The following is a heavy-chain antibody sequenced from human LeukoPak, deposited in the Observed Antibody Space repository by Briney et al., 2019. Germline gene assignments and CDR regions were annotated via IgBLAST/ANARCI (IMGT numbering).Heavy chain of an antibody. CDR3: ARDWRGSYFPDF. J-gene: IGHJ4*02. CDR2: INPNSGDT. CDR1: GYTLTDYY. D-gene: IGHD1-26*01. Sequence: ASLKVSCKASGYTLTDYYMHWVRQAPRQGREWMGWINPNSGDTNYAQNFQCRVTMTRDTSISTAYMELSRLTSDDTAIYYCARDWRGSYFPDFWGQGTLVTVSS. V-gene: IGHV1-2*02.